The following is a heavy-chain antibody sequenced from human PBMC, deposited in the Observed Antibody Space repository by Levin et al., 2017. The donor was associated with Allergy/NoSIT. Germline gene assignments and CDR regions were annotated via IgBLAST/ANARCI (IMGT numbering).Heavy chain of an antibody. Sequence: GGSLRLSCAASGFSFSTYVFHWVRQAPGKGLEWVAVMSDDGTTKFYTDSVKGRFAISRDNSKNTVYLHMKSLRTDDSAVYYCTRLDYWGRGTLVAVSS. CDR3: TRLDY. CDR2: MSDDGTTK. D-gene: IGHD6-25*01. J-gene: IGHJ4*02. CDR1: GFSFSTYV. V-gene: IGHV3-30*09.